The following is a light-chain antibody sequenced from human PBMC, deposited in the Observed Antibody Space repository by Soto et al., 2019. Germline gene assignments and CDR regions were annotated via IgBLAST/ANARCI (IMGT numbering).Light chain of an antibody. V-gene: IGKV3-20*01. CDR2: GAS. J-gene: IGKJ1*01. Sequence: EIVLTQAPGTLSLSQGERATLACRASQSVSSNYFAWYQQKPGQAPWLLLYGASSRATGIPDRFSGSGSGTDFTLTISRLEPEDFAVYYCQQYGNLSWTFGQGTKVEIK. CDR3: QQYGNLSWT. CDR1: QSVSSNY.